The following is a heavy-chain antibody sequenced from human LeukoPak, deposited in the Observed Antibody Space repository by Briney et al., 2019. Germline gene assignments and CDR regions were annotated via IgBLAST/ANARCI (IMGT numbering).Heavy chain of an antibody. D-gene: IGHD4-17*01. Sequence: GGSLRLSCAASGFTFSTYAMHWVRQAPGKGLEWVAVISYDGSSKYYADSVKGRFTISRDNPKNTLYLQMNSLRAEDTAVYYCARGGDYGDYVFHYWGQGTLVTVSS. CDR1: GFTFSTYA. CDR3: ARGGDYGDYVFHY. CDR2: ISYDGSSK. J-gene: IGHJ4*02. V-gene: IGHV3-30*04.